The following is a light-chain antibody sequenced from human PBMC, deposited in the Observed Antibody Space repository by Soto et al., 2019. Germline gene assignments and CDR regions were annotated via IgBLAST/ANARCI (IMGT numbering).Light chain of an antibody. CDR2: LNN. J-gene: IGLJ2*01. Sequence: QSVLTQPPSASGTPGQRVTISCSGSSSNIGSNTVNWYQQLPGTAPKLLIYLNNQWPSGVPDRFSGSKSGTSASLAISGLQSEDEADYYCAAWDDSLNGHVVFGGGTKLTVL. CDR1: SSNIGSNT. V-gene: IGLV1-44*01. CDR3: AAWDDSLNGHVV.